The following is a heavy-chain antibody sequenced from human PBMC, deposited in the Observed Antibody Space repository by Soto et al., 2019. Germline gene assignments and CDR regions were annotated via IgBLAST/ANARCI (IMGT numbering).Heavy chain of an antibody. D-gene: IGHD2-15*01. CDR2: IYYSGST. CDR1: GGSISSSY. J-gene: IGHJ4*02. Sequence: NPSETLSLTCTVSGGSISSSYWSWIRQPPGKGLEWIGHIYYSGSTNYNPSLRGRVTISVDTSKNQFSLKLSSVTAADTAVYYCARDGIVSYFHYWGQGTLVTVSS. CDR3: ARDGIVSYFHY. V-gene: IGHV4-59*01.